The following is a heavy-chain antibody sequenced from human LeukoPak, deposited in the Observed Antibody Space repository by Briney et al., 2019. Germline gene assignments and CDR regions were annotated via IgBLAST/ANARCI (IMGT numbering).Heavy chain of an antibody. Sequence: GGSLRLSCAASGFVFSSHSMHWVRQAPGKGLEWVAFIRYDGSKTLTADSVRGRFTISRDNSKNTLHLQMNSLRPEDTALYYCAKAAYILTGYYHFDYWGQGTLVTVSS. J-gene: IGHJ4*02. CDR1: GFVFSSHS. CDR2: IRYDGSKT. D-gene: IGHD3-9*01. CDR3: AKAAYILTGYYHFDY. V-gene: IGHV3-30*02.